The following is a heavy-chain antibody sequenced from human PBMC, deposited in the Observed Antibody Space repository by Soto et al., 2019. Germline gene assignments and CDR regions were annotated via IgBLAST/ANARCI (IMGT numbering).Heavy chain of an antibody. D-gene: IGHD3-3*01. CDR1: GYTFTSYA. J-gene: IGHJ4*02. Sequence: ASVKVSCKASGYTFTSYAMHWVRQAPGQRLEWMGWINAGNGNTKYSQKFQGRVTITRDTSASTAYMELSSLRSEDTAVYYCARREGRIMIFVVVRELLYFDFWGQGTLVTVSS. V-gene: IGHV1-3*01. CDR2: INAGNGNT. CDR3: ARREGRIMIFVVVRELLYFDF.